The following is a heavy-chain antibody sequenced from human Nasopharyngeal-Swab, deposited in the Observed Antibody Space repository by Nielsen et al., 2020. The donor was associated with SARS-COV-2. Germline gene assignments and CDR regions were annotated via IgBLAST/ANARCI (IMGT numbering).Heavy chain of an antibody. J-gene: IGHJ4*02. CDR1: GYTFTGYY. CDR3: ASPRNRDGYNSFDY. Sequence: ASVKVSCKASGYTFTGYYMHWVRQALGQGLEWMGRINPNSGGTNYAQKFQGRVTMTRDTSISTAYMELSRLRSDDTAVYYCASPRNRDGYNSFDYWGQGTLVTVSS. V-gene: IGHV1-2*06. D-gene: IGHD5-24*01. CDR2: INPNSGGT.